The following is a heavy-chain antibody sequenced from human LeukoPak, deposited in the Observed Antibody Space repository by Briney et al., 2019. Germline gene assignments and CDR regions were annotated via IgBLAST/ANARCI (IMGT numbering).Heavy chain of an antibody. D-gene: IGHD3-22*01. CDR3: ARDQNFHGSGGYYGIDW. Sequence: ASGKGSCKASGYTFIVYYIHWVGQAPGQGLEWIGWINPNNGGTNSAQKFQDRVTMTRDTSISTAYMELSRLISDETAVYYCARDQNFHGSGGYYGIDWWGQGTLVTVPS. CDR1: GYTFIVYY. V-gene: IGHV1-2*02. CDR2: INPNNGGT. J-gene: IGHJ4*02.